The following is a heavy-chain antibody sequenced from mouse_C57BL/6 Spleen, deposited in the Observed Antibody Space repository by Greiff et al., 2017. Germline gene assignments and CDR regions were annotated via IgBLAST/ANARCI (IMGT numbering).Heavy chain of an antibody. CDR2: IDPSDSYT. D-gene: IGHD3-2*02. V-gene: IGHV1-69*01. CDR3: ARSQLRLHAWFAY. J-gene: IGHJ3*01. CDR1: GYTFTSYW. Sequence: QVQLQQSGAELVMPGASVKLSCKASGYTFTSYWMHWVKPRPGQGLEWIGEIDPSDSYTNYNQKFKGKSTLTVDKSSSTAYMQLSSLTSEDSAVYYCARSQLRLHAWFAYWGQGTLVTVSA.